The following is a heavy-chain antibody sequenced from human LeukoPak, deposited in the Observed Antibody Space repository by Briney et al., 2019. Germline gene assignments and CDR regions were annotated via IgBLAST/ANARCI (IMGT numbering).Heavy chain of an antibody. CDR1: GYTFTSYA. Sequence: ASVNVSCKASGYTFTSYAMHWVRQAPGQRLECMGWINTGNGNTKYSQKFQGRVTITRDTSASTAYMDLSSLRSEDTAVYYCARNTETAIPLPYYFDYWGQGTLVTVSS. V-gene: IGHV1-3*04. CDR2: INTGNGNT. D-gene: IGHD2-21*02. J-gene: IGHJ4*02. CDR3: ARNTETAIPLPYYFDY.